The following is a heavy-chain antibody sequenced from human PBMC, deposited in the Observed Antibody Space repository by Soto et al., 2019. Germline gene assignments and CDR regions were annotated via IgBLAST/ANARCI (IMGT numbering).Heavy chain of an antibody. CDR2: ISGSGGST. Sequence: GGSLRLSCAASGFTFSSYAMSWVRQAPGKGLEWVSAISGSGGSTYYADSVKGRFTISSDNSKNTLYLQMNSLRAEDTAVYYCAKALIAVPCSDYYYGMDVWGQGTTVTVSS. CDR1: GFTFSSYA. J-gene: IGHJ6*02. CDR3: AKALIAVPCSDYYYGMDV. V-gene: IGHV3-23*01. D-gene: IGHD6-19*01.